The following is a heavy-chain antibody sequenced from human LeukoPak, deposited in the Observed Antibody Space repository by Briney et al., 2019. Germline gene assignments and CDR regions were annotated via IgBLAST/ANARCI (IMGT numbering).Heavy chain of an antibody. Sequence: GGSLRLSCAASGFRFSTYNMNWVRQAPGKGLEWVSVLLADAYRTYYADSVKGRFTISRDTSKSTLYLQMNSLRAEDTAVYYCAEGSWENWGQGTLVTVSS. CDR1: GFRFSTYN. CDR2: LLADAYRT. CDR3: AEGSWEN. J-gene: IGHJ4*02. D-gene: IGHD1-26*01. V-gene: IGHV3-23*01.